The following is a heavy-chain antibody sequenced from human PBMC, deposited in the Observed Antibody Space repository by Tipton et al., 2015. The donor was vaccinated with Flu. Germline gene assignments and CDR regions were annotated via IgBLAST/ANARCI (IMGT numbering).Heavy chain of an antibody. CDR1: GGSISSGSYY. J-gene: IGHJ3*01. D-gene: IGHD2-8*01. CDR2: IYTSGST. V-gene: IGHV4-61*02. Sequence: TLSLTCTVSGGSISSGSYYWSWIRQPARKGLEWIGRIYTSGSTNYNPSLKSRVTISVDTSKNQFSLKLSSVTAADTAVYYCARDVRGCTNGVCYPQWGQGTMVTVSS. CDR3: ARDVRGCTNGVCYPQ.